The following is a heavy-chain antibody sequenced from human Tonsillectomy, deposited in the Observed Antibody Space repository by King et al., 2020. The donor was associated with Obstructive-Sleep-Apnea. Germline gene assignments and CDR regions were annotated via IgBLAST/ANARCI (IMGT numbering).Heavy chain of an antibody. J-gene: IGHJ4*02. CDR2: IFSNDEK. CDR3: ARIPRPYDSSGYHWFDY. V-gene: IGHV2-26*01. D-gene: IGHD3-22*01. CDR1: GFSLSNARLG. Sequence: TLKESGPVLVKPTETLTLTCTVSGFSLSNARLGVSWIRQPPGKALEWLAHIFSNDEKSYNTSLKSRLTISKDTSKSQVVLTMTNMDPVDTATYYCARIPRPYDSSGYHWFDYWGQGTLVTVSS.